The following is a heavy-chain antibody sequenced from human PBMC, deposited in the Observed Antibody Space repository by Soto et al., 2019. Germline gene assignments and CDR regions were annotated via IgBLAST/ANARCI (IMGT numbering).Heavy chain of an antibody. CDR2: IDTSGTT. CDR1: GGPISSYY. Sequence: PSETLSLTCTVSGGPISSYYCSWIRQSAGKGLEWIGRIDTSGTTNYNPSLKGRVTMSVDASKNQFSLNLSSVTAADTAVYYCARGPIGYVYYHGMDVWGQGTTVTVYS. J-gene: IGHJ6*02. D-gene: IGHD3-10*01. CDR3: ARGPIGYVYYHGMDV. V-gene: IGHV4-4*07.